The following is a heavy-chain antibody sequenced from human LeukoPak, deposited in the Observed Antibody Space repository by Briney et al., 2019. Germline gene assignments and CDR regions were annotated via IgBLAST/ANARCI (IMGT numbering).Heavy chain of an antibody. CDR3: AKGSYYYGSGSYFNY. CDR1: GFTFSSYA. J-gene: IGHJ4*02. D-gene: IGHD3-10*01. V-gene: IGHV3-23*01. CDR2: ISGSGGST. Sequence: GGSLRLSCAASGFTFSSYAMSWVRQAPGKGLEWVSAISGSGGSTYYADSVKGRFTISRDNSKNTLYLQMNSLRAEDTAVYYCAKGSYYYGSGSYFNYWGQGTLVTVSS.